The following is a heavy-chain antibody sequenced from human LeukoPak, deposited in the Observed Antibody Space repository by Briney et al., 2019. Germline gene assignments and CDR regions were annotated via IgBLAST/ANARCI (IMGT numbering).Heavy chain of an antibody. V-gene: IGHV1-46*01. Sequence: GASVKVSCKASGYTFTSYGISWVRQAPGQGLEWMGIINPSGGSTSYAQKFQGRVTMTRDTSTSTVYMELSSLRSEDTAVYYCAREVPIVVVTAIPDGHAFDIWGQGTMVTVSS. CDR3: AREVPIVVVTAIPDGHAFDI. CDR2: INPSGGST. J-gene: IGHJ3*02. CDR1: GYTFTSYG. D-gene: IGHD2-21*02.